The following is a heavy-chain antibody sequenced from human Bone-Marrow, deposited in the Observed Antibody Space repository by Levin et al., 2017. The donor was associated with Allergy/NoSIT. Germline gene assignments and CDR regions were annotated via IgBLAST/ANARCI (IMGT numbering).Heavy chain of an antibody. V-gene: IGHV3-23*01. CDR2: ISGSGGST. CDR1: GFTFSNYA. D-gene: IGHD1-26*01. CDR3: AKDLSGSYYGEYFQH. Sequence: GGSLRLSCAASGFTFSNYAMSWVRQAPGMGLEWVSTISGSGGSTYYADSVKGRFTISRDNSKNTLYLQMNSLRAEDTAVYYCAKDLSGSYYGEYFQHWGQGTLVTVSS. J-gene: IGHJ1*01.